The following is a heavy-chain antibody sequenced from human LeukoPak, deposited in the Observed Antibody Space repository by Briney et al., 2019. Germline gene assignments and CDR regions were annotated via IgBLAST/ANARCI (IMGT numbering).Heavy chain of an antibody. CDR3: TRVGVGIVPFDY. Sequence: RASVKVSCTASGYTFSGNYMHWVRQAPGQGLEWMGWINPNSGARNYAQKFQDRVTLTTDTSISTAYVELRRLRSDDTAVYYCTRVGVGIVPFDYWGQGTLVTVSS. J-gene: IGHJ4*02. D-gene: IGHD2-15*01. V-gene: IGHV1-2*02. CDR1: GYTFSGNY. CDR2: INPNSGAR.